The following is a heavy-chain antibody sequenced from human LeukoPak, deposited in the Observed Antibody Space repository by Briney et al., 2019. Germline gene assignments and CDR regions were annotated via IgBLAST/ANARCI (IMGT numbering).Heavy chain of an antibody. J-gene: IGHJ4*02. Sequence: GGSLRLSCAASGFTFSSYAMSWVRPAPGKGREWVSAISGSGGSTYYADSVKGRFTISRDNSKNTLYLQMNSLRAEDTAVYYCAKSGDPTYDFWSGYAMNFDYWGQGTLVTVSS. CDR1: GFTFSSYA. V-gene: IGHV3-23*01. CDR2: ISGSGGST. D-gene: IGHD3-3*01. CDR3: AKSGDPTYDFWSGYAMNFDY.